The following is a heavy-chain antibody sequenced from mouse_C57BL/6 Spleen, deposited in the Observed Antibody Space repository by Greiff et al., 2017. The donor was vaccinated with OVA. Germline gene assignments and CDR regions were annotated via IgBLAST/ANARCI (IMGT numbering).Heavy chain of an antibody. CDR3: ARFLWGRGHYAMDY. V-gene: IGHV1-12*01. CDR1: GYTFTSYN. CDR2: IYPGNGDT. Sequence: QSGAELVRPGASVKMSCKASGYTFTSYNMHWVKQTPRQGLEWIGAIYPGNGDTSYNQKFKGKATLTVDKSSSTAYMQLSSLTSEDSAVYFCARFLWGRGHYAMDYWGQGTSVTVSS. J-gene: IGHJ4*01. D-gene: IGHD1-1*02.